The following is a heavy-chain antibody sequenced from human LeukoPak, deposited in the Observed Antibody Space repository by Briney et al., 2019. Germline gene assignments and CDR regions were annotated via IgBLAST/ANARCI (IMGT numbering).Heavy chain of an antibody. D-gene: IGHD2-2*01. CDR2: ISYDGSNK. V-gene: IGHV3-30*18. Sequence: GGSLRLSCAASGFTFSSYGMHWVRQAPGKGLEWVAVISYDGSNKYYADSVKGRFTISRDNSKNTLYLQMNSLRAEDTAVYYCAKGRRRVVVPAACDYWGQGTLVTVSS. CDR3: AKGRRRVVVPAACDY. CDR1: GFTFSSYG. J-gene: IGHJ4*02.